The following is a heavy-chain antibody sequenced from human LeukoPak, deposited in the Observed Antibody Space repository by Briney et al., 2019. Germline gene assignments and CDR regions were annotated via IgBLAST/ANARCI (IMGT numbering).Heavy chain of an antibody. J-gene: IGHJ6*02. D-gene: IGHD5-24*01. CDR2: ISGSGGLT. V-gene: IGHV3-23*01. CDR1: GFFFNRYA. Sequence: GGSLRLSCAASGFFFNRYAMTWVRQAPGKGLEWVSGISGSGGLTFYADSVKGRFTIARDNSKNTLYLQMNSLRAEDTALYYCATSRVPWGLDVWGQGTTVTVSS. CDR3: ATSRVPWGLDV.